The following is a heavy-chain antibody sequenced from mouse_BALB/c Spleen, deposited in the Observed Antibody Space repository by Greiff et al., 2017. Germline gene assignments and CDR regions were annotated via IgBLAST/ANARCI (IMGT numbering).Heavy chain of an antibody. V-gene: IGHV1-9*01. CDR1: GYTFSSYW. CDR3: ARSGYGNYFDY. CDR2: ILPGSGST. D-gene: IGHD2-1*01. Sequence: QVQLQQSGAELMKPGASVKISCKATGYTFSSYWIEWVKQRPGHGLEWIGEILPGSGSTNYNEKFKGKATFTADTSSNTAYMQLSSLTSEDSAVYCCARSGYGNYFDYWGQGTTLTVSS. J-gene: IGHJ2*01.